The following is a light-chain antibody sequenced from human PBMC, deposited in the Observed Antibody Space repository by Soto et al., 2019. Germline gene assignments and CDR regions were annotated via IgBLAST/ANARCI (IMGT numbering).Light chain of an antibody. CDR1: QSISSY. CDR2: DAS. V-gene: IGKV1-33*01. CDR3: QQYDNLPPTWT. J-gene: IGKJ1*01. Sequence: DIQMTQSPSSLSASVGDRVTITCRASQSISSYLHWYQQKPAKAPNLLIYDASNLETALPSRFSAGGSGTYFPFTISNLQPEDIAKYYCQQYDNLPPTWTFGQGTKVDIK.